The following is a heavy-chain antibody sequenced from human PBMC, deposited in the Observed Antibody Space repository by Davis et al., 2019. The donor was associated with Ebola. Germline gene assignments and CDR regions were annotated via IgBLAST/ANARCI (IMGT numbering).Heavy chain of an antibody. CDR2: ISSSSSYI. D-gene: IGHD6-6*01. V-gene: IGHV3-21*01. CDR3: ARDSKAARRTFYYYGMDV. CDR1: GFTFSSYS. Sequence: GESLKISCSASGFTFSSYSMNWVRQAPGKGLEWVSSISSSSSYIYYADSVKGRFTIPRDNAKNSLYLQMNSLRAEDTAVYYCARDSKAARRTFYYYGMDVWGKGTTVTVSS. J-gene: IGHJ6*04.